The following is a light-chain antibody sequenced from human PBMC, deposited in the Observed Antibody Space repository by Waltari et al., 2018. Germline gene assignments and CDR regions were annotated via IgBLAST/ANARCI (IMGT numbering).Light chain of an antibody. Sequence: QSALTQPASVSGSPGQSITISCTGSSSDGGGYDYVPWYQQHPGKAPKLMIYDVSNRPSGVSNRFSGSKSGNMASLTISGLQAEDEADYYCTSYTSRKTRVFGGGTKVTVL. CDR3: TSYTSRKTRV. J-gene: IGLJ3*02. V-gene: IGLV2-14*01. CDR1: SSDGGGYDY. CDR2: DVS.